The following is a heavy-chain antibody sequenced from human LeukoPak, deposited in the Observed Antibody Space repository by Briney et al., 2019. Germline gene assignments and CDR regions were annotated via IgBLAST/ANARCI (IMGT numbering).Heavy chain of an antibody. V-gene: IGHV4-30-4*08. D-gene: IGHD3-22*01. J-gene: IGHJ3*02. Sequence: SETLSLTCTVSGGPISSGDYYWSWIRQPPGKGLEWIGYIYYSGSTYYNPSLKSRVTISVDTSKNQFSLKLSSVTAADTAVYYCARQAGITMIVVVWAFDIWGQGTMVTVSS. CDR2: IYYSGST. CDR3: ARQAGITMIVVVWAFDI. CDR1: GGPISSGDYY.